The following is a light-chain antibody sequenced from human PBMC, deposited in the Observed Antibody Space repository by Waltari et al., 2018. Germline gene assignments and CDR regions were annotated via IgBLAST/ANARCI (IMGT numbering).Light chain of an antibody. CDR2: DVN. CDR1: SSDVGGYNY. V-gene: IGLV2-14*03. Sequence: QSALTQPASVSGSPGQSITISCTGTSSDVGGYNYVSGCQQHPGKAPKLVIYDVNNRPSGVSNRFSGSKSGNTASLTISGLQTEDEADYYCSSYTTSGTWVFGGGTKLAVL. J-gene: IGLJ3*02. CDR3: SSYTTSGTWV.